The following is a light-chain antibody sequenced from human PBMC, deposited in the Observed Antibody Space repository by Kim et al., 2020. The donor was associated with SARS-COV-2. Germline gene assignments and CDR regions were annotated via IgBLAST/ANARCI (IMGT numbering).Light chain of an antibody. Sequence: GSPRERCTHCGRASQSVSSILAWSQQEPGQAPRLLIHGASTRATGIPARFSGSGSGKECALDFSSLQSEECAVYYCQQYNSWPLTFGGGTKVDSK. CDR2: GAS. V-gene: IGKV3-15*01. CDR3: QQYNSWPLT. J-gene: IGKJ4*01. CDR1: QSVSSI.